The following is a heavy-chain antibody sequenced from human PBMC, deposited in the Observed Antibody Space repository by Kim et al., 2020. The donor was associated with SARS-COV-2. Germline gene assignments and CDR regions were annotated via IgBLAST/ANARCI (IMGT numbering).Heavy chain of an antibody. J-gene: IGHJ4*02. D-gene: IGHD6-13*01. Sequence: GGSLRLSCVASGFTFRNYAMSWVRQAPGKGLEWVSAIRAGGDTTYYAEALKGRFTVSRDNSKNALNLQVKSLRAEDTAVYYCAKDLEASSSSWYGGIDYWGQGTLVTVSS. V-gene: IGHV3-23*01. CDR1: GFTFRNYA. CDR2: IRAGGDTT. CDR3: AKDLEASSSSWYGGIDY.